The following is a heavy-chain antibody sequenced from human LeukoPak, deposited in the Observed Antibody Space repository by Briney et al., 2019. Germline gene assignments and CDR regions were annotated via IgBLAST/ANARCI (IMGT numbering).Heavy chain of an antibody. CDR1: GYTFTGYY. D-gene: IGHD5-12*01. V-gene: IGHV1-2*02. J-gene: IGHJ3*02. CDR2: INPNSGGT. CDR3: ARDLWGVVAMIRGGDAFDI. Sequence: ASVKVSCKASGYTFTGYYMHWVRQAPGQGLEWMGWINPNSGGTNYAQKFQGRVTMTRDTSISTAYMELSRLRSDDTAVYYCARDLWGVVAMIRGGDAFDIWGQGTMVTVSS.